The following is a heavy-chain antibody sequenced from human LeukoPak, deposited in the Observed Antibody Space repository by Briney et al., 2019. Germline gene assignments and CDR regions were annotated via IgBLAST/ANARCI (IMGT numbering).Heavy chain of an antibody. CDR2: IIPILGIA. D-gene: IGHD2-2*01. J-gene: IGHJ6*02. CDR1: GGTFSSYA. CDR3: ARDIPAAYYYYGMDV. Sequence: SVKVSCKASGGTFSSYAISWVRQAPGQGLEWMGRIIPILGIANYAQKFQGRVTITADKSTSTAYMELSSLRSEDTGVYYCARDIPAAYYYYGMDVWGQGTTVTVSS. V-gene: IGHV1-69*04.